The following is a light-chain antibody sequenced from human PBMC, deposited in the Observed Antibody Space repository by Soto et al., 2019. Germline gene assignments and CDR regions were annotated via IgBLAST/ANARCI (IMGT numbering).Light chain of an antibody. CDR1: QSVSSSY. CDR2: VAS. J-gene: IGKJ2*01. Sequence: EIVLTQSPGTLSLSPGERATLSCRASQSVSSSYLAWYQQKPVQAPRLLIYVASSRATGIPDRFSVSGSGTDFTLTISRLEPEDFAVYYCQQYCSSPRTFGQGTKLEIK. CDR3: QQYCSSPRT. V-gene: IGKV3-20*01.